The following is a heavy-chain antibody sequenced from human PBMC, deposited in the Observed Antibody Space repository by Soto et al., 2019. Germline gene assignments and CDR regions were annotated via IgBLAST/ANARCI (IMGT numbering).Heavy chain of an antibody. CDR1: GGTFSSYA. CDR2: IIPIFGTA. CDR3: AAAYSGSYPLWYYFDY. V-gene: IGHV1-69*13. Sequence: RASVKVSCKASGGTFSSYAISWVRQAPGQGLEWMGGIIPIFGTANYAQKFQGRVTSTADESTSTAYMELSSLRSEDTAVYYCAAAYSGSYPLWYYFDYWGQGTLVTVSS. D-gene: IGHD1-26*01. J-gene: IGHJ4*02.